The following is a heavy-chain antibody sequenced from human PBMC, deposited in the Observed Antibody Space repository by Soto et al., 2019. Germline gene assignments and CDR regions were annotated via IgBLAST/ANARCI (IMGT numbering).Heavy chain of an antibody. CDR2: INPNSGGA. V-gene: IGHV1-2*04. Sequence: ASVKVSCKASGYTFTGYYMHWVRQAPGQGLEWMGWINPNSGGANYAQKFQGWVTMTRDMSISTAYMELSRLRSDDTAVYYCARGSTWIEVFDYWGQGTLVTVSS. CDR3: ARGSTWIEVFDY. CDR1: GYTFTGYY. J-gene: IGHJ4*02. D-gene: IGHD1-26*01.